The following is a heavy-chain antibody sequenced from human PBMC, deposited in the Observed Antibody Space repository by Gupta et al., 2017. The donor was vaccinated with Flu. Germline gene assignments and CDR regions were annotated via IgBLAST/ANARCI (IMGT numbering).Heavy chain of an antibody. Sequence: RLPPVKALEWLAVIYWDDEKRYSPPLKNNLTVTKDPSKNQVILTMANMDPVDTGTYYCARRSLLAGYYTFDYWGQGILVTVSS. J-gene: IGHJ4*02. CDR3: ARRSLLAGYYTFDY. V-gene: IGHV2-5*02. CDR2: IYWDDEK. D-gene: IGHD1-26*01.